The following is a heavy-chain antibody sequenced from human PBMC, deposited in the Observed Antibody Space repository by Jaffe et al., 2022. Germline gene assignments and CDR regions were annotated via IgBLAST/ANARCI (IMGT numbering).Heavy chain of an antibody. CDR3: VRGAPKKCAGNYCGPV. J-gene: IGHJ4*02. Sequence: VQSGPEVRMPGASVNVSCKTSGYTFTDHYIHWVRQAPGQGLEWLGRVRTKSHYVDFAQKFQGRVTMTTDKTITTAYMELTGLTSDDTAVYYCVRGAPKKCAGNYCGPVWGQGTLVTVSS. D-gene: IGHD3-10*01. CDR1: GYTFTDHY. V-gene: IGHV1-2*06. CDR2: VRTKSHYV.